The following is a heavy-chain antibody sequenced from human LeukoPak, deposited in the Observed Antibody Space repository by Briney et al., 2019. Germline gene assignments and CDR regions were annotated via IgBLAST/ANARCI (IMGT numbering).Heavy chain of an antibody. CDR2: IYYSGST. Sequence: PSETLSLTCTVSGGSISSYYWSWIRQPPGKGLEWIGYIYYSGSTNYNPSLKSRVTISVDTSKNQFSLKLSSVTAADTAVYYCARKYYYDSSGYYYAHWYFDLWGRGTLVTVSS. D-gene: IGHD3-22*01. J-gene: IGHJ2*01. CDR3: ARKYYYDSSGYYYAHWYFDL. CDR1: GGSISSYY. V-gene: IGHV4-59*01.